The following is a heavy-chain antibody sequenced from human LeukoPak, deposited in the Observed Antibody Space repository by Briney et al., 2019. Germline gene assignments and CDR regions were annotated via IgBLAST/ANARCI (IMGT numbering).Heavy chain of an antibody. D-gene: IGHD6-6*01. CDR2: TYYSGST. J-gene: IGHJ5*02. CDR1: GVSISSYY. CDR3: ARGPSSSEWFDP. Sequence: KTSETLSLTCTVSGVSISSYYWSWIRQPPGKGLEWIGYTYYSGSTNYNPSLKSRVTISVDTSKNQFSLKLSSVTAADTAVYYCARGPSSSEWFDPWGQGTLVTVSS. V-gene: IGHV4-59*12.